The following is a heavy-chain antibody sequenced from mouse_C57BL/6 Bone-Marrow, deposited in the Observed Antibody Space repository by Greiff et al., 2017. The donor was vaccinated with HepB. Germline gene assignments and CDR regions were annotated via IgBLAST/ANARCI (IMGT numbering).Heavy chain of an antibody. CDR2: ISDGGSYT. D-gene: IGHD4-1*01. CDR3: ASLRTVPFDY. V-gene: IGHV5-4*01. J-gene: IGHJ2*01. CDR1: GFTFSSYA. Sequence: VQLKESGGGLVKPGGSLKLSCAASGFTFSSYAMSWVRQTPEKRLEWVATISDGGSYTYYPDNVKGRFTISRDNAKNNLYLQMSHLKSEDTAMYYCASLRTVPFDYWGQGTTLTVSS.